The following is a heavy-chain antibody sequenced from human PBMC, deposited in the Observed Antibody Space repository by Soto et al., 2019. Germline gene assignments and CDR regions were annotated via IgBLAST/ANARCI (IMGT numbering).Heavy chain of an antibody. CDR3: ARVADCSGGRCYFSVDY. CDR1: GGTISSGDYY. Sequence: SETLSLTCTVSGGTISSGDYYWSWIRQPPGKGLEWIGYIYYSGSTYYNPSLKSRVTIAVDTSKNQFSLKLSSVTAADTAVYYCARVADCSGGRCYFSVDYWGQGTLVTVSS. D-gene: IGHD2-15*01. J-gene: IGHJ4*02. V-gene: IGHV4-30-4*01. CDR2: IYYSGST.